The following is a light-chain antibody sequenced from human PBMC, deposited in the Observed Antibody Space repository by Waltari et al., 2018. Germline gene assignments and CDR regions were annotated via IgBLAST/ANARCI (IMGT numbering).Light chain of an antibody. CDR2: AAS. Sequence: DIQLTQSPSFLSASVGARVTITCRASQGISSYLAWYQQKPGKAPKLLIYAASTLQSGVPSRFSGSGSGTEFTLTISSLQPEDFATYYCQQLNSYRITFGQGTRLEIK. J-gene: IGKJ5*01. V-gene: IGKV1-9*01. CDR1: QGISSY. CDR3: QQLNSYRIT.